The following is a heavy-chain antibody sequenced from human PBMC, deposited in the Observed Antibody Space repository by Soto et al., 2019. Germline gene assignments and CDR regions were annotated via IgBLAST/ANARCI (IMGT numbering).Heavy chain of an antibody. V-gene: IGHV4-34*01. CDR1: GGSFSGYY. Sequence: QVQLQQWGAGLLKPSETLSLTCAVYGGSFSGYYWSWIRQPPGKGLEWIGEINHSGSTNYNPSLKSRVTISVDTSKNQFSLKLSSVTAADTAVYYCARRSLRWLQHEKGPFDYWGQGTLVTVSS. CDR3: ARRSLRWLQHEKGPFDY. CDR2: INHSGST. D-gene: IGHD5-12*01. J-gene: IGHJ4*02.